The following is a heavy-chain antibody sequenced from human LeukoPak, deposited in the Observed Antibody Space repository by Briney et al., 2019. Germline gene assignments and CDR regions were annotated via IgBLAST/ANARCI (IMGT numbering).Heavy chain of an antibody. CDR2: IRSKANSYAT. D-gene: IGHD5-18*01. J-gene: IGHJ4*02. CDR1: GFTFSGSA. Sequence: GGSLRLSCAASGFTFSGSAMHWVRQASGKGLEWVGRIRSKANSYATAYAASVKGRFTISRDDSKNTAYLQMNSLKTEDTAAYYCTSRGGAMVTQDYWGQGTLVTVSS. CDR3: TSRGGAMVTQDY. V-gene: IGHV3-73*01.